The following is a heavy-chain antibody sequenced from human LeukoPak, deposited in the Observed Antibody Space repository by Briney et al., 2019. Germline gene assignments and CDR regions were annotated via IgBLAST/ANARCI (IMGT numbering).Heavy chain of an antibody. D-gene: IGHD4-11*01. J-gene: IGHJ3*02. V-gene: IGHV3-48*01. CDR3: ARDSHYAFDI. CDR1: GFTFTSFS. CDR2: IGSSSSTI. Sequence: PGGSLRLSCAASGFTFTSFSMNWVRQAPGRGLEWVSYIGSSSSTIYYADSVKGRFTISRDNAKNSLYLQMNSLRAEDTAVYYCARDSHYAFDIWGQGTMVTASS.